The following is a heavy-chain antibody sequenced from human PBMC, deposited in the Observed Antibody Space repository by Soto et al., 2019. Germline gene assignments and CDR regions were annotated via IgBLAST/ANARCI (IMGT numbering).Heavy chain of an antibody. J-gene: IGHJ4*02. CDR1: GVPFSSNG. CDR3: ARQGSY. V-gene: IGHV3-33*01. Sequence: GGSLRLCCAASGVPFSSNGMHWVRQAPGKGLEWVAVIWYDGSNKYYADSVKGRFTISRDNSKNTLYLQMNSLRAEDTAVYYCARQGSYWGQGALVTVSS. CDR2: IWYDGSNK.